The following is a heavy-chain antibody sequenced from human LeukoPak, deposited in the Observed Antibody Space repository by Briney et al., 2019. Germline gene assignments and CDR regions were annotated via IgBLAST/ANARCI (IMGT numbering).Heavy chain of an antibody. CDR1: GFTFSSYL. D-gene: IGHD5-18*01. CDR3: ARDYTYGFDQ. Sequence: GGSLRLSCAASGFTFSSYLMHWVRQAPGKGLVWVSRINRDGSTITYADSVKGRFTISRDNTKNTLYLQMNSLRAEDTAVYYCARDYTYGFDQWGQGTLVTVSS. CDR2: INRDGSTI. J-gene: IGHJ4*02. V-gene: IGHV3-74*01.